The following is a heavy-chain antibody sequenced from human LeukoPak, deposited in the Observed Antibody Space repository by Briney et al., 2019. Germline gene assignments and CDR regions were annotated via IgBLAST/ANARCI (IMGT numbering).Heavy chain of an antibody. CDR3: TRFYYYYDSGAYYYEDY. D-gene: IGHD3-22*01. V-gene: IGHV3-73*01. J-gene: IGHJ4*02. CDR2: IRSKANSYAT. Sequence: GGSLRLSCAVSGFTFSGSAMHWVRQASGKGLEWVGRIRSKANSYATTYAASVKGRFTISRDDSKNTAYLQMNSLRTEDTGVYYCTRFYYYYDSGAYYYEDYWGQGTLVTVSS. CDR1: GFTFSGSA.